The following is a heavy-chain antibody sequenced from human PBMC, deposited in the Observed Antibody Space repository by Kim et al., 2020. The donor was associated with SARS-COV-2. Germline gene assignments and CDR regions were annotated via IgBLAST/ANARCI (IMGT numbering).Heavy chain of an antibody. Sequence: GGSLRLSCAASGFTFSSYSMNWVRQAPGKGLEWVSYISSSSSTIYYADSVKGRFTISRDNAKNSLYLQMNSLRDEDTAVYYCARDISAVRYFDWNWFDPWGQGTLVTVSS. CDR1: GFTFSSYS. CDR3: ARDISAVRYFDWNWFDP. J-gene: IGHJ5*02. D-gene: IGHD3-9*01. CDR2: ISSSSSTI. V-gene: IGHV3-48*02.